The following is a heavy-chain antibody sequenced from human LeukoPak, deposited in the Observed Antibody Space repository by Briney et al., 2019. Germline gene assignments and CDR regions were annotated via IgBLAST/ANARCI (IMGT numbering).Heavy chain of an antibody. CDR1: GYTFTSYG. CDR2: ISAYNGNT. D-gene: IGHD3-10*01. Sequence: ASVKVSCTASGYTFTSYGISWVRQAPGQGLEWMGWISAYNGNTNYAQKLQGRVTMTTDTSTSTAYMELRSLRSDDTAVYYCARDGRVRRVVKDLFEYWGQGTLLAVSS. J-gene: IGHJ4*02. V-gene: IGHV1-18*01. CDR3: ARDGRVRRVVKDLFEY.